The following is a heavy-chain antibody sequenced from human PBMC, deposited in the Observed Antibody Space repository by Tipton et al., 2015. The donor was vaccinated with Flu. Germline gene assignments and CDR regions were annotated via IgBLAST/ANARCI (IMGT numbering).Heavy chain of an antibody. CDR1: GFTFSSYA. J-gene: IGHJ4*02. D-gene: IGHD5-18*01. Sequence: SLRLSCAASGFTFSSYAMHWVRQAPGKGLEWVAVISYDGSNKYYADSVKGRFTISRDNSKNTLYLQMNSLRAEDTAVYYCARDRWIRKDWGQGTLVTVSS. CDR3: ARDRWIRKD. V-gene: IGHV3-30-3*01. CDR2: ISYDGSNK.